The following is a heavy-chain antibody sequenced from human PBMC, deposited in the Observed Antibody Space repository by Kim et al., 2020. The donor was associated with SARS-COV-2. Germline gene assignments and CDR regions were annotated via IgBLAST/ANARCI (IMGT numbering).Heavy chain of an antibody. CDR1: GFTFSSYS. CDR2: ISSSSSYI. Sequence: GGSLRLSCAASGFTFSSYSMNWVRQAPGKGLEWVSSISSSSSYIYYADSVKGRFTISRDNAKNSLYLQMNSLRAEDTAVYYCARDGGMAGQSAYYGMDVWGQGTTVTVSS. CDR3: ARDGGMAGQSAYYGMDV. V-gene: IGHV3-21*01. D-gene: IGHD6-19*01. J-gene: IGHJ6*02.